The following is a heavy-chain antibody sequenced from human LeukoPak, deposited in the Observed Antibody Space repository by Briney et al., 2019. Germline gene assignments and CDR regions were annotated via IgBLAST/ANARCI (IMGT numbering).Heavy chain of an antibody. CDR2: IYHSGST. CDR1: GGSICSSNW. Sequence: SGTLSLTCAVSGGSICSSNWWSWVRQPPGKGLEWIGEIYHSGSTNYNPSLKSRVTISVDKSKNQFSLKLSSVTAADTAVYYCASATGYYPAPFDYWGQGTLVTVSS. V-gene: IGHV4-4*02. J-gene: IGHJ4*02. D-gene: IGHD3-9*01. CDR3: ASATGYYPAPFDY.